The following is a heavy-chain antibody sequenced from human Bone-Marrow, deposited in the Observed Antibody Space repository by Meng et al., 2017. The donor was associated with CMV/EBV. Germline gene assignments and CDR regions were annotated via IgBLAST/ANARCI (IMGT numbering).Heavy chain of an antibody. V-gene: IGHV1-69*10. CDR1: GYTFTSYG. J-gene: IGHJ6*02. CDR3: ARDYCGGDCSRDYYGMDV. Sequence: SVKVSCKASGYTFTSYGISWVRQAPGQGLEWMGGIIPILGIANYAQKFQGRVTITADKSTSTAYMELSSLRSEDTAVYYCARDYCGGDCSRDYYGMDVWGQGTTVTVSS. D-gene: IGHD2-21*01. CDR2: IIPILGIA.